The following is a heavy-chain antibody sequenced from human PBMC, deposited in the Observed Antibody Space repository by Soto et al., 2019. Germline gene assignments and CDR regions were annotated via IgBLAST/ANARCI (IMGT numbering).Heavy chain of an antibody. CDR3: ARCPIDHNWFDP. V-gene: IGHV4-59*01. CDR2: IYDTGST. Sequence: PSETLSLTCTVSGSDITTYYWGWLRQSPGKGLEWIGHIYDTGSTTYNPSLKSRVTISVDTSNKQFSLRLTSVTAADTAVYYCARCPIDHNWFDPWGQGTLVTVSS. D-gene: IGHD3-9*01. CDR1: GSDITTYY. J-gene: IGHJ5*02.